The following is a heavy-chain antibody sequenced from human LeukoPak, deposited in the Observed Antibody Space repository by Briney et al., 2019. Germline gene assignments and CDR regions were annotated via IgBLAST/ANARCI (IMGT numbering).Heavy chain of an antibody. CDR1: GYTFTGYY. D-gene: IGHD2-15*01. J-gene: IGHJ5*01. CDR3: ARPNYCSGDSCLNWFDS. CDR2: INPNSGGT. V-gene: IGHV1-2*02. Sequence: ASVKVSRKASGYTFTGYYIHWVRQAPGQGLEWMGWINPNSGGTNYAQKFQGRVTMTRDTSISTAYMELSRLRSDDTAVYYCARPNYCSGDSCLNWFDSWGQGALVTVSS.